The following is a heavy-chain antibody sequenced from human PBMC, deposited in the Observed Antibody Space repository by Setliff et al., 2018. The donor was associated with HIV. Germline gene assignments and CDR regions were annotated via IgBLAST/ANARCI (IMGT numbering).Heavy chain of an antibody. J-gene: IGHJ3*02. CDR1: GYTFSNSA. Sequence: GASVKVSCKASGYTFSNSAITWVRQAPGQGLEWMGWTSPYSGHKKYAQNLQGRVTLTTDTSTNTAYIELRDLRSDDTAVYYCAKGYTWSVVGALDIWGQGTMVTVSS. V-gene: IGHV1-18*01. CDR3: AKGYTWSVVGALDI. D-gene: IGHD1-26*01. CDR2: TSPYSGHK.